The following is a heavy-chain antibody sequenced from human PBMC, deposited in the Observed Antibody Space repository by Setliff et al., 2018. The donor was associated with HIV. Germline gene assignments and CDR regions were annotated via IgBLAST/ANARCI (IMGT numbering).Heavy chain of an antibody. CDR2: ISRSSNTV. Sequence: GESLKISCAASGFTFSTYSMNWVRQAPGKGLEWVSYISRSSNTVYYADSLKGRFTISRDNAKNSLYLQMNSLRVEDTAVYYCARALYSSGWYAVMDVWGKGTTVTVSS. CDR3: ARALYSSGWYAVMDV. J-gene: IGHJ6*03. D-gene: IGHD6-19*01. V-gene: IGHV3-48*01. CDR1: GFTFSTYS.